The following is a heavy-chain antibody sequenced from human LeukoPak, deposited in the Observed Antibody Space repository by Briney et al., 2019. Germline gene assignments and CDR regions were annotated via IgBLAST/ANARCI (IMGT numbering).Heavy chain of an antibody. CDR1: GDSVSSNSAA. D-gene: IGHD3-22*01. J-gene: IGHJ4*02. V-gene: IGHV6-1*01. CDR2: TYYRSKWYN. CDR3: AREPLYDSSGYYCFDY. Sequence: SQTLSLTCAISGDSVSSNSAAWNWIRQSPSRGLEWLRRTYYRSKWYNDYAVSVKSRITINPDTSKNQFSLQLNSVTPEDTAVYYCAREPLYDSSGYYCFDYWGQGTLVTVSS.